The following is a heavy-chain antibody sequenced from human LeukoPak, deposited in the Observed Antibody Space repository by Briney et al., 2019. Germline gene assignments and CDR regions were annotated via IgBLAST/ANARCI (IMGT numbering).Heavy chain of an antibody. V-gene: IGHV3-23*01. CDR3: ARESRESKLANYFYDSSGFSNIDY. CDR1: GFTFSSYA. D-gene: IGHD3-22*01. Sequence: GGSLRLSCEASGFTFSSYAMSWVRQAPGKGLEWVSTINVSGDNTYYADSVKGRFTISRDNSKSTLYLQVSSLTAEDTAVYYCARESRESKLANYFYDSSGFSNIDYWGQGTLVTVSS. J-gene: IGHJ4*02. CDR2: INVSGDNT.